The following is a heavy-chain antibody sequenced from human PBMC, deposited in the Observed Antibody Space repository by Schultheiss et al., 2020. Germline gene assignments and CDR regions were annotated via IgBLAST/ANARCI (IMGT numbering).Heavy chain of an antibody. CDR2: IYYSGST. D-gene: IGHD3-22*01. V-gene: IGHV4-59*01. CDR1: GGSFSGYY. J-gene: IGHJ4*02. Sequence: SETLTLTCAVYGGSFSGYYWSWIRQPPGKGLEWIGYIYYSGSTNYNPSLKSRVTISVDTSKNQFSLKLSSVTAADTAVYYCTTDTVTMTNMGATSFDYWGQATLVTVSS. CDR3: TTDTVTMTNMGATSFDY.